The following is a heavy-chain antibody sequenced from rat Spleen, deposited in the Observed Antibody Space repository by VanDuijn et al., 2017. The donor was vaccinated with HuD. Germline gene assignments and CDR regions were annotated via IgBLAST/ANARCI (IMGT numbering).Heavy chain of an antibody. D-gene: IGHD1-10*01. J-gene: IGHJ1*01. CDR2: ITYDGGST. V-gene: IGHV5-22*01. CDR3: ARHWGNNYAHWYFDF. CDR1: GFTFSDYY. Sequence: EVQLVESGGGLVQPGRSLKLSCAASGFTFSDYYMAWVRQAPTKGLEWVASITYDGGSTYYGDSVKGRFTISRDNAKSTLYLQMNSLRSEDTATYYCARHWGNNYAHWYFDFWGPGTMVTVSS.